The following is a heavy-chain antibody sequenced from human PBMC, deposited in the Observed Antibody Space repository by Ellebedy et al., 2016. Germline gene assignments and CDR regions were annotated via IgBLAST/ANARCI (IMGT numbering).Heavy chain of an antibody. CDR1: GYTFTSYG. CDR3: ARDGGYSSSWYPVDY. CDR2: ISVYNANT. J-gene: IGHJ4*02. D-gene: IGHD6-13*01. Sequence: ASVKVSCKASGYTFTSYGFNWVRQAPGQGLEWMGWISVYNANTNYAQKYQGRVTMTTDTSTSTAYMELRSLRSDDTAVYYCARDGGYSSSWYPVDYWGQGTLVTVSS. V-gene: IGHV1-18*04.